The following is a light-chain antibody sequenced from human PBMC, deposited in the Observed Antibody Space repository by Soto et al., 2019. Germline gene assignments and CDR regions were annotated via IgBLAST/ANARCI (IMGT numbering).Light chain of an antibody. J-gene: IGKJ1*01. V-gene: IGKV1-5*03. Sequence: DIQMTQSPSTMSASVGDRFTITCRASQSIDSWLAWYQQKPGKAPKFLMYKASNLESGVPSRFSGSGSGTEFTLTISGLQPDDFATYYCQHCDTSWPFGQGTKVDIK. CDR1: QSIDSW. CDR3: QHCDTSWP. CDR2: KAS.